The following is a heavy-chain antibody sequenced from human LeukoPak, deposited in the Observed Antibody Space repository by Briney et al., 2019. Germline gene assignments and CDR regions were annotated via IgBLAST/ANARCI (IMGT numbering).Heavy chain of an antibody. J-gene: IGHJ6*02. Sequence: PGGSLRLSCAASGFTFSSYWMNWARQPQGKGLEWVASINHNGNVNYYVDSVKGRFTISRDNAKNSLYLQMSNLRAEDTAVYFCARGGGLDVWGQGATVTVSS. D-gene: IGHD3-16*01. V-gene: IGHV3-7*03. CDR1: GFTFSSYW. CDR2: INHNGNVN. CDR3: ARGGGLDV.